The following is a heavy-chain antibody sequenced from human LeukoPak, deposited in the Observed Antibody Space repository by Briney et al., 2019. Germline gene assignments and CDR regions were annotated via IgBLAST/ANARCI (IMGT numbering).Heavy chain of an antibody. J-gene: IGHJ4*02. V-gene: IGHV1-24*01. CDR3: TTRSGDFWSGFVN. Sequence: ASVTVSCKVSGNSLSELSIQWVRQAPGTGLECMGGFDPEEAKMVYAQNFQGRVTMTEDTSTQTAYMELSGLTSDDTAVYYCTTRSGDFWSGFVNWGKGTLVTVSS. CDR2: FDPEEAKM. CDR1: GNSLSELS. D-gene: IGHD3-3*01.